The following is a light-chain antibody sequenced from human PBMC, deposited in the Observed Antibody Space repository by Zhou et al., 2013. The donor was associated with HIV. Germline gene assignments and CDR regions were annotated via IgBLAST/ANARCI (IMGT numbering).Light chain of an antibody. CDR1: EGISDS. CDR3: QQYDTWPS. Sequence: EIVMTQSPDTLSVSPGETGTLSCRASEGISDSLAWYQRKPGQSPRLLIQDASTTATDIPARFSGSGSGTEFTLTISSLQSEDFAVYYCQQYDTWPSFGQGTKLQIK. V-gene: IGKV3-15*01. J-gene: IGKJ2*01. CDR2: DAS.